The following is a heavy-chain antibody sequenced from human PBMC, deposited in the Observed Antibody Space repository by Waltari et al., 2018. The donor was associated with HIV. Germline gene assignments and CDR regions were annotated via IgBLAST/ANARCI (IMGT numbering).Heavy chain of an antibody. CDR3: ASRTKGYCPSGLCLNIDV. CDR2: MNTNRGNA. D-gene: IGHD2-8*01. CDR1: GSTFSIYA. V-gene: IGHV1-8*02. J-gene: IGHJ6*02. Sequence: QEDLVQSGAAVTKLGASLTVSCQAIGSTFSIYAITSVQQAAGRGLGWVGWMNTNRGNAGYAQKFQGRVTMTRNSSTSTAYMELSGLTSEDTAVYYCASRTKGYCPSGLCLNIDVWGQGTTVTVSS.